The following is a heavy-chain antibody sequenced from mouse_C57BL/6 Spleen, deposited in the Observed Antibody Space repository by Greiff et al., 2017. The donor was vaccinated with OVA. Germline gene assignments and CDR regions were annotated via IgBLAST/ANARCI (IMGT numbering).Heavy chain of an antibody. CDR2: IYPGSGST. J-gene: IGHJ2*01. CDR3: AIYYYGSSFYDY. D-gene: IGHD1-1*01. Sequence: QVQLQQPGAELVKPGASVKMSCKASGYTFTSYWITWVKQRPGQGLEWIGDIYPGSGSTNYNEKFKSKATLTVDTSSSTAYMQLSSLTSDDSAVYYCAIYYYGSSFYDYWGQGTTLTVSS. V-gene: IGHV1-55*01. CDR1: GYTFTSYW.